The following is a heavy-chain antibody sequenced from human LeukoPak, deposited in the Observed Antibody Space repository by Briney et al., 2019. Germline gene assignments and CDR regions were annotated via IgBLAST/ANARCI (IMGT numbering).Heavy chain of an antibody. CDR3: ARGRGSSWYFPGGLFDY. J-gene: IGHJ4*02. CDR2: INHSGST. D-gene: IGHD6-13*01. Sequence: SETLSLTYAVYGGSFSGYYWSWIRQPPGKGLEWIGEINHSGSTNYNPSLKSRVTISVDTFKNQFSLKLSSVTAADTAVYYCARGRGSSWYFPGGLFDYWGQGTLVTVSS. CDR1: GGSFSGYY. V-gene: IGHV4-34*01.